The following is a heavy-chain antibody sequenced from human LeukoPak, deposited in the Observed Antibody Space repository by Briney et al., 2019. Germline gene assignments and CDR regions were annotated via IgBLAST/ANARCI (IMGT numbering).Heavy chain of an antibody. CDR3: ARDRGYSTFDY. CDR1: GFTFSSYW. Sequence: RGSLRLSCAASGFTFSSYWMSWVRQAPGKGLEWVANMNQDGSEKYYVDSVKGRFTISRDNAKNSLYLQMNSLRAEDTAVYYCARDRGYSTFDYWGQGTLVTVSS. D-gene: IGHD3-22*01. CDR2: MNQDGSEK. V-gene: IGHV3-7*01. J-gene: IGHJ4*02.